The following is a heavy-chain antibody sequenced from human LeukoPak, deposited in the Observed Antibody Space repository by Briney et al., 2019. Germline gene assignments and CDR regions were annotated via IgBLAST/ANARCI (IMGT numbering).Heavy chain of an antibody. CDR1: GGSISSYY. D-gene: IGHD3-10*01. V-gene: IGHV4-59*01. CDR3: ARVPSTVTMVRGVIHAFDI. J-gene: IGHJ3*02. Sequence: PSETLSLTCAVSGGSISSYYWSWIRQPPGKGLVWIGYIYYSGSTNYNPSLKSRVTISVDTSKNQFSLKLSSVTAADTAVYYCARVPSTVTMVRGVIHAFDIWGQGTMVTVSS. CDR2: IYYSGST.